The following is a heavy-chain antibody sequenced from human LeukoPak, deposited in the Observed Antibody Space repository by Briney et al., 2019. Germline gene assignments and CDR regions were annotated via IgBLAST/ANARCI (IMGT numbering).Heavy chain of an antibody. J-gene: IGHJ5*02. CDR2: IYYSGST. D-gene: IGHD6-13*01. Sequence: SETLSLTCTVSGGSISSGSYYWGWIRQPPGKGLEWIGSIYYSGSTYYNPSLKSRVTISVDTSKNQFSLKLSSVTAADTAVYYCARDGSSWYQNWFDPWGQGTLVTVSS. CDR3: ARDGSSWYQNWFDP. V-gene: IGHV4-39*07. CDR1: GGSISSGSYY.